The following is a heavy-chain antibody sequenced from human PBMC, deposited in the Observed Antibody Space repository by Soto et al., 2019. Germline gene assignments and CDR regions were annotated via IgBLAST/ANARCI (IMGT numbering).Heavy chain of an antibody. D-gene: IGHD4-17*01. V-gene: IGHV2-5*02. CDR2: IYWDEDR. CDR1: GFSLSSNGMG. Sequence: QITLRESGPTLVKPTQTLTLTCTFSGFSLSSNGMGVGWIRQPPGQALEWLALIYWDEDRQDSPSLQSRLTIAKDTSKDQVVLTMTNMEPVDTATYYCAHRGDGAYDGVFDYWGQGTLVTVSS. CDR3: AHRGDGAYDGVFDY. J-gene: IGHJ4*02.